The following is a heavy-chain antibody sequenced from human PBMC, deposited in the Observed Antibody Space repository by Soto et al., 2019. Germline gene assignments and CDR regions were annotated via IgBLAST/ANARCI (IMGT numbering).Heavy chain of an antibody. V-gene: IGHV3-74*01. CDR2: INSDGSST. CDR3: ARGSDTIFGVVISYYYGMDV. Sequence: PWGSLGLSCAASGFTFSCHWMHWVRQAPGKGLVWVSRINSDGSSTSYADSVKGRFTISRDNAKNTLYLQMNSLRAEDTAVYYCARGSDTIFGVVISYYYGMDVWGQGTTVTVSS. CDR1: GFTFSCHW. J-gene: IGHJ6*02. D-gene: IGHD3-3*01.